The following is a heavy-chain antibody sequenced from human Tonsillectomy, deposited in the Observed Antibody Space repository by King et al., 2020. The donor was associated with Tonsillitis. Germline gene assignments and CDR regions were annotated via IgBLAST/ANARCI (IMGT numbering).Heavy chain of an antibody. Sequence: VQLQQSGPGLVQPSQTLSLTCAISGDSVSRNSAAWNWIRQSPSRGLEWLGRTYYRSKWYNDSAVSVKSRITINPETSKNQFSLQLNSVTPEDTAVYYCARQDCTNGVCYTDGAFDIWGQGTMVTVSS. D-gene: IGHD2-8*01. CDR2: TYYRSKWYN. V-gene: IGHV6-1*01. J-gene: IGHJ3*02. CDR1: GDSVSRNSAA. CDR3: ARQDCTNGVCYTDGAFDI.